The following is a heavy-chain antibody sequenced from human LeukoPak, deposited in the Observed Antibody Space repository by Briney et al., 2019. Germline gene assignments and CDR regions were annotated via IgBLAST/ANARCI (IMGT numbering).Heavy chain of an antibody. J-gene: IGHJ4*02. CDR1: GGSISSYY. Sequence: PSETLSLTCTVSGGSISSYYWSWIRQPPGKGLEWIGYIYCSGSTNYNPSLKSRVTISVDTSKNQFSLKLSSVTAADTAVYYCAVKTSDYGDYRYWGQGTLVTVSS. V-gene: IGHV4-59*08. D-gene: IGHD4-17*01. CDR2: IYCSGST. CDR3: AVKTSDYGDYRY.